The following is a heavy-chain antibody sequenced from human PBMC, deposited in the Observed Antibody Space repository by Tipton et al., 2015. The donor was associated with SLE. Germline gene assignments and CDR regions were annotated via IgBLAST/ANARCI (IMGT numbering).Heavy chain of an antibody. D-gene: IGHD1-26*01. J-gene: IGHJ3*02. CDR1: GGSISSYC. CDR2: ICYSGST. CDR3: ARGRVVKYGGAFDM. Sequence: TLSLTCTVSGGSISSYCWSWIRQPPGKGLEWIGYICYSGSTNYNPSLKSRVTISVDTSKNQFSLKLSSVTAADTAVYYCARGRVVKYGGAFDMWGQGTMVTASS. V-gene: IGHV4-59*01.